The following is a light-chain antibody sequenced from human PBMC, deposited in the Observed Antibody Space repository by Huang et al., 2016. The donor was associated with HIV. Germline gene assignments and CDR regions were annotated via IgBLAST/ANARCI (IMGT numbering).Light chain of an antibody. Sequence: EIVLTQSPATLSLSPGDRATLSCRASQSVSRYFAWYQQKPGQAPRRLIYARSTRATGVPARFSGSGSGTDFTLTISSLEPEDFANYYCQQRISWPPSYTFGQGTKVEI. CDR1: QSVSRY. CDR3: QQRISWPPSYT. CDR2: ARS. V-gene: IGKV3-11*01. J-gene: IGKJ2*01.